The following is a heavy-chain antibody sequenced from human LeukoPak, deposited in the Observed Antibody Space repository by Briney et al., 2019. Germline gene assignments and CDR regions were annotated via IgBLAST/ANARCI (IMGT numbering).Heavy chain of an antibody. J-gene: IGHJ4*02. CDR1: GFTFDDYA. CDR2: ISWNSGSI. V-gene: IGHV3-9*01. Sequence: GGSLRLSCAASGFTFDDYAMHWVRQAPGKGLEWVTGISWNSGSIGYADSVKGRFTISRDNAKNSLYLQMNSLRAEDTALYYCEKGSAAAPFDYWGQETLVTVSS. CDR3: EKGSAAAPFDY. D-gene: IGHD6-13*01.